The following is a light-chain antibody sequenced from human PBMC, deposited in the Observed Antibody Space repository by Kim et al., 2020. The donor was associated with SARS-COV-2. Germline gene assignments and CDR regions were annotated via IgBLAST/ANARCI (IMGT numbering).Light chain of an antibody. V-gene: IGLV2-14*03. CDR3: ASCTTTDTYV. CDR2: DVN. J-gene: IGLJ1*01. Sequence: QSVLTQPASVSGSPGQSITISCAGSSSDVGTYTLVSWYQQYPGKAPKLMIYDVNKRPSGVSSRFSGSKSGNTASLTISGLQPEDEAEYYCASCTTTDTYVFGTGTKVTVL. CDR1: SSDVGTYTL.